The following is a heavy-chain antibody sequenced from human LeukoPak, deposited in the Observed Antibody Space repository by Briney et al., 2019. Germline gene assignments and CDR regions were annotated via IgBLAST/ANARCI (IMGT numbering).Heavy chain of an antibody. Sequence: ASVKVSCKASGYTFTSYDINWVRQATGQGLEWMGWMNPNSGNTGYAQKFQGRVTMTRNTPISTAYMELSSLRSEDTAVYYCARQLGYCSSTSCHGANDYWGQGTLVTVSS. CDR2: MNPNSGNT. D-gene: IGHD2-2*01. V-gene: IGHV1-8*01. J-gene: IGHJ4*02. CDR1: GYTFTSYD. CDR3: ARQLGYCSSTSCHGANDY.